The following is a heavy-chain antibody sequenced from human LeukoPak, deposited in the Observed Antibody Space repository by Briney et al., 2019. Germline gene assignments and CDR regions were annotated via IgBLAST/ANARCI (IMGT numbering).Heavy chain of an antibody. CDR2: ISGSGGST. D-gene: IGHD3-10*01. V-gene: IGHV3-23*01. CDR1: GFTFSSYA. J-gene: IGHJ4*02. CDR3: AKEGSMVRGTLDY. Sequence: SGGSLRLSCAASGFTFSSYAMSWVRQAPGKGLEWVSAISGSGGSTYYADSVEGRFTISRDNSKNTLYLQMNSLRAEDTAVYYCAKEGSMVRGTLDYWGQGTLVTVSS.